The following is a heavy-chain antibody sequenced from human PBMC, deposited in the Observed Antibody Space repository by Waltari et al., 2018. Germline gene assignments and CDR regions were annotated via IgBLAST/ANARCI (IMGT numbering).Heavy chain of an antibody. CDR2: IITIFGTA. D-gene: IGHD3-3*01. J-gene: IGHJ6*02. CDR3: ARVPIFGVVYYGMDV. CDR1: GGTFSSYA. Sequence: QVQLVQSGAEVKKPGSSVKVSCKASGGTFSSYAISWVRQAPGQGLEWMGGIITIFGTANYAQKFQGRVTMTRDTSISTAYMELSRLRSDDTAVYYCARVPIFGVVYYGMDVWGQGTTVTVSS. V-gene: IGHV1-69*06.